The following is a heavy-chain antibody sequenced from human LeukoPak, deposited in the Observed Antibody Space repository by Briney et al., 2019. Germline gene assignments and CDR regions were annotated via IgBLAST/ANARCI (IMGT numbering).Heavy chain of an antibody. V-gene: IGHV4-31*03. CDR1: GGSVSSGTYY. CDR3: ARVTAVVTQPVDY. CDR2: IYYSGST. J-gene: IGHJ4*02. D-gene: IGHD4-23*01. Sequence: SETLSLTCTVSGGSVSSGTYYWSWIRQYPGKGLEWIGFIYYSGSTFYNPSLKSRVTISVDTSKNQFSLKLSSVTAADTAVYYCARVTAVVTQPVDYWGQGTLVTVSS.